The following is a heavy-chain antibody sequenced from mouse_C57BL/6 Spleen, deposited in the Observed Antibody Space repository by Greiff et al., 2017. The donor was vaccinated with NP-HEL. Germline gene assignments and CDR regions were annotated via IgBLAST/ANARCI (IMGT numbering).Heavy chain of an antibody. D-gene: IGHD2-5*01. CDR2: INPNNGGT. CDR1: GYTFTDYN. Sequence: VQLKESGPELVKPGASVKIPCKASGYTFTDYNMDWVKQSHGKSLEWIGDINPNNGGTIYNQKFKGKATLTVDKSSSTAYMELRSLTSEDTAVYYCVYSNGAMDYWGQGTSVTVSS. J-gene: IGHJ4*01. CDR3: VYSNGAMDY. V-gene: IGHV1-18*01.